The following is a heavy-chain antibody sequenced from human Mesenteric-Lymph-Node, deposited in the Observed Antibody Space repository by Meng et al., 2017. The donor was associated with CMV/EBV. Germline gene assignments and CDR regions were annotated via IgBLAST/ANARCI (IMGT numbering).Heavy chain of an antibody. Sequence: GGSLRLSCTGPGFSFSTYAMSWVRQAPGKGLEWVSVISAGGGNTYYADSVKGRFTISRDNSKTTVYLHMNTLRAEDTAVYYCAKVGSAGAYYFDSWGQGTLVTVSS. D-gene: IGHD1-26*01. J-gene: IGHJ4*02. V-gene: IGHV3-23*01. CDR3: AKVGSAGAYYFDS. CDR1: GFSFSTYA. CDR2: ISAGGGNT.